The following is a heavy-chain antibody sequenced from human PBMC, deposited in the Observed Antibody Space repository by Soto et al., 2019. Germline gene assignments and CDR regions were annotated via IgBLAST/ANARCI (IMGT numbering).Heavy chain of an antibody. J-gene: IGHJ6*02. CDR2: IIPILGIA. CDR3: ARAGYSGYYYYGMDV. CDR1: GGTFSSYT. V-gene: IGHV1-69*02. D-gene: IGHD5-12*01. Sequence: SVKVSCKASGGTFSSYTISWVRQAPGQGLEWMGRIIPILGIANYAQKFQGRVTITADKSTSTAYMELSSLRSEDTAVYYCARAGYSGYYYYGMDVWGQGTTVTVSS.